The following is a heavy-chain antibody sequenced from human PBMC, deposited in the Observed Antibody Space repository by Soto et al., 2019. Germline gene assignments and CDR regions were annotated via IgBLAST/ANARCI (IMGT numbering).Heavy chain of an antibody. CDR2: INHSGST. V-gene: IGHV4-34*01. CDR1: GGSFSGYY. D-gene: IGHD4-4*01. J-gene: IGHJ6*03. Sequence: PSETLSLTCAVYGGSFSGYYWSWIRQPPGKGLEWIGEINHSGSTNYNPSLKSRVTISVDTSKNQFSLKLSSVTAADTAVYYCARGPRWTVTIAYYYYMDVRGKGTTVTVSS. CDR3: ARGPRWTVTIAYYYYMDV.